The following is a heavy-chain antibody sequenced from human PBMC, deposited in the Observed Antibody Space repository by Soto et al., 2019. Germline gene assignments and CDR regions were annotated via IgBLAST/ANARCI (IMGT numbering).Heavy chain of an antibody. D-gene: IGHD3-16*01. Sequence: PGGSLRLSCAASGFTFSSYEMNWVRQAPGKGLEWVSYISSSGKTRYYADSVKGRITISRDNAKNSLYLQMNSLRAEDTAVYYCATYPWGSSIDYWGQGTLVTVSS. CDR1: GFTFSSYE. CDR3: ATYPWGSSIDY. V-gene: IGHV3-48*03. J-gene: IGHJ4*02. CDR2: ISSSGKTR.